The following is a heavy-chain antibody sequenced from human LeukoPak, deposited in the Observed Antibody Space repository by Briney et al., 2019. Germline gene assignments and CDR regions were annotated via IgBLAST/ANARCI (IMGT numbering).Heavy chain of an antibody. J-gene: IGHJ4*02. V-gene: IGHV4-61*02. D-gene: IGHD2-15*01. Sequence: SQTLSLTCTVSGGSIGGGSYYWSWIRQPAGKGLEWIGRIYASGSTVYNPSLNSRVTISVDTSKSQFSPGLSSVSAADTAVYYCARDREGYCSGGSCLDYFDYWGQGTLVTVSS. CDR2: IYASGST. CDR1: GGSIGGGSYY. CDR3: ARDREGYCSGGSCLDYFDY.